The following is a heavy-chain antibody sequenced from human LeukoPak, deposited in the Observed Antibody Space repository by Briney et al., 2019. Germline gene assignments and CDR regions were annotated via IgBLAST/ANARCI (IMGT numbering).Heavy chain of an antibody. Sequence: SETLSLTCTVSGGSISSYHWSWVRQPPGKGLEWIGFIYYSGSTNYNPSLKSRVTISVDTSKNQFSLKLTSVAAADTAVYYCARAPMVSDGWSLWGQGTLVTVSS. CDR3: ARAPMVSDGWSL. CDR2: IYYSGST. D-gene: IGHD6-19*01. V-gene: IGHV4-59*01. CDR1: GGSISSYH. J-gene: IGHJ4*02.